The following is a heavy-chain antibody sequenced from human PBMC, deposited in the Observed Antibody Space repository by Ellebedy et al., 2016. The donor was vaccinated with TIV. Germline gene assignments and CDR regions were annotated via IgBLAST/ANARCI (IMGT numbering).Heavy chain of an antibody. CDR1: GFTFSNYW. CDR2: INNDGSDT. Sequence: GESLKISXAASGFTFSNYWMHWVRQAPGKQLVWVSRINNDGSDTIYADSLKGRFTISRDNAKNTLFVQMSSLRAEDTAVYYCARGGYDHAFDIWGQGTMVTVSS. J-gene: IGHJ3*02. V-gene: IGHV3-74*01. CDR3: ARGGYDHAFDI. D-gene: IGHD2-15*01.